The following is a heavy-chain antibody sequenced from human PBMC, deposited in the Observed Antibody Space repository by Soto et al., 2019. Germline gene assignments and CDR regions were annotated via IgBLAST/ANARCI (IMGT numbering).Heavy chain of an antibody. CDR3: AKDYAIFGAGRGAFDI. Sequence: GGSLRLSCAASGFTFSSYAMSWVRQAPGKGLEWVSAISGSGGSTYYADSVKGRFTISRDNSKNTLYLQMNSLRAEDTAVYYCAKDYAIFGAGRGAFDIWGQGTMVTVSS. CDR1: GFTFSSYA. D-gene: IGHD3-3*01. J-gene: IGHJ3*02. CDR2: ISGSGGST. V-gene: IGHV3-23*01.